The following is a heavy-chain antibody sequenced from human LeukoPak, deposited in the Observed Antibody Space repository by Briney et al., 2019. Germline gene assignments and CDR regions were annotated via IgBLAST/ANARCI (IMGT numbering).Heavy chain of an antibody. CDR1: GGSFSGYY. Sequence: SETLSLTCAVYGGSFSGYYWSWIRQPPGRGREWIGEINHSGSTNYNPSLKSRVTISVDTSKNQFSLKLSSVTAADTAVYYCARARSEVTLDYWGQGTLVTVSS. J-gene: IGHJ4*02. CDR3: ARARSEVTLDY. D-gene: IGHD5-18*01. CDR2: INHSGST. V-gene: IGHV4-34*01.